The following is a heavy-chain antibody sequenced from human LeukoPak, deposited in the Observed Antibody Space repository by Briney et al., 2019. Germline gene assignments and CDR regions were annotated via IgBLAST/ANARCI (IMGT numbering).Heavy chain of an antibody. Sequence: PSETLSLTCTISADSINIYYWTWIRQPAGEGLEWIGRVYPSGNTNYNPSLKSRVAMSVDTSKNQFSLRLTSVTAADTAVYYCARNPTLARFDPWGQGTLVTVSS. CDR1: ADSINIYY. V-gene: IGHV4-4*07. CDR2: VYPSGNT. CDR3: ARNPTLARFDP. J-gene: IGHJ5*02.